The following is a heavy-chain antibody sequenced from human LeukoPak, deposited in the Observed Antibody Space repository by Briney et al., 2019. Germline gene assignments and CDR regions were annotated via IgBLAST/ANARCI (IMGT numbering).Heavy chain of an antibody. J-gene: IGHJ3*02. V-gene: IGHV4-59*01. CDR2: IYYSGST. CDR1: GGSISSYY. Sequence: PSETLSLTCTVSGGSISSYYWSWIRQPPGKGLEWIGYIYYSGSTNYNPSLKSRVTISVDTSKNQFSLKLSSVTAADTAVYYCARRLYSSSWSAFDIWGQGTMVTVSS. D-gene: IGHD6-13*01. CDR3: ARRLYSSSWSAFDI.